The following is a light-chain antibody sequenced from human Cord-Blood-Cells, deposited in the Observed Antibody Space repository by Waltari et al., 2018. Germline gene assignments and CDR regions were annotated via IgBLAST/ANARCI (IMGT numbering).Light chain of an antibody. CDR3: QAWDSSTAWV. Sequence: QSALTQPASVSGSPGQSITISCTGTSSDVGSYNLVSWYQQHPGKAPKLMIYEGSKRPSGVSNRFSGSKSGNTASLTISGTQAMDEADYYCQAWDSSTAWVFGGGTKLTVL. CDR2: EGS. CDR1: SSDVGSYNL. V-gene: IGLV2-14*02. J-gene: IGLJ3*02.